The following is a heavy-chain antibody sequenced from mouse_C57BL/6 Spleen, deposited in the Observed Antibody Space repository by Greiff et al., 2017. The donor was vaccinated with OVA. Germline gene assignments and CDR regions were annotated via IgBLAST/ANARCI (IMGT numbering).Heavy chain of an antibody. CDR1: GYTFTSYW. CDR2: IYPGSGST. V-gene: IGHV1-55*01. D-gene: IGHD2-14*01. Sequence: VQLQQSGAELVKPGASVKMSCKASGYTFTSYWITWVKQRPGQGLEWIGDIYPGSGSTNYNEKFKSKATLTVDTSSSTAYMQLSSLTSEDSAVYYCARSGEGTAWFAYWGQGTLVTVSA. CDR3: ARSGEGTAWFAY. J-gene: IGHJ3*01.